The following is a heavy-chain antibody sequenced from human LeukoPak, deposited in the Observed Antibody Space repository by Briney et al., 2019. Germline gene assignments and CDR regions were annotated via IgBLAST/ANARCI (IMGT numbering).Heavy chain of an antibody. V-gene: IGHV1-2*02. CDR2: INPNSGGT. CDR3: ARDPDILGMPYYFDY. CDR1: GYTFTGYY. D-gene: IGHD1-14*01. J-gene: IGHJ4*02. Sequence: ASVKVSCKASGYTFTGYYMRWVRQAPGQGLEWMGWINPNSGGTNYAQKFQGRVTMTRDTSISTAYMELSRLRSDDTAVYYCARDPDILGMPYYFDYWGQVTLVTVSS.